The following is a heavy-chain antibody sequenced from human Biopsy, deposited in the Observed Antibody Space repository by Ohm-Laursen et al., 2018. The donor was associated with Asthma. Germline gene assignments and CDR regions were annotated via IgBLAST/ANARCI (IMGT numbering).Heavy chain of an antibody. J-gene: IGHJ6*02. CDR1: GYTFNSAG. V-gene: IGHV1-18*01. D-gene: IGHD3-10*01. CDR2: ICVYNGNT. CDR3: ARAVDYSHYYGIDV. Sequence: SEKVSCKTSGYTFNSAGITWVRQAPGQGLEWMGWICVYNGNTKVAQKLQDRVTMITDTSTSTAYMELRSLRSDDTAVYFCARAVDYSHYYGIDVWGQGTTVTVS.